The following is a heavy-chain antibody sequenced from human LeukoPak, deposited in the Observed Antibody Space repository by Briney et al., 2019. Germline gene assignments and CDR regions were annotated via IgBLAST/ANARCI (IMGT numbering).Heavy chain of an antibody. Sequence: GGSLRLSCAASGFAFSSYAMSWVRQTPGKGLEWVSAISGSGGSTYYADSVKGRFTISRDNSKNTLYLQMNSLRAEDTAVYYCAKPKAYYDSSGYEVWGQGTLVTVSS. CDR1: GFAFSSYA. V-gene: IGHV3-23*01. J-gene: IGHJ4*02. D-gene: IGHD3-22*01. CDR3: AKPKAYYDSSGYEV. CDR2: ISGSGGST.